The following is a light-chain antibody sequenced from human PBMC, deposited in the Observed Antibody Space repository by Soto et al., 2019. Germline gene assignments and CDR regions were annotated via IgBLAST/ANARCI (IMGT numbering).Light chain of an antibody. CDR2: EAT. J-gene: IGLJ1*01. V-gene: IGLV2-23*01. CDR3: CSYAGTSTPCV. Sequence: QSALAQPASVSGSPGQSITISCTGTSSDVGSYNLVSWYQHHPGEAPNLLIYEATKRPSGVSNRFSASKSGNTASLTISGLQAEDEADYYCCSYAGTSTPCVFGTGTKVTVL. CDR1: SSDVGSYNL.